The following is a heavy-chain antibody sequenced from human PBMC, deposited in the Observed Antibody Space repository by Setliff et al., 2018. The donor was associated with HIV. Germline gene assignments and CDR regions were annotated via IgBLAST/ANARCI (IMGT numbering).Heavy chain of an antibody. CDR3: ARETQTGTGSYLN. V-gene: IGHV1-46*01. CDR1: GYTFTNYY. J-gene: IGHJ4*02. Sequence: VASVKVSCKTSGYTFTNYYVNWVRQAPGQGLEWMGIINCENGDTTYAQNFKDRVTVTRDTSTSTVYMDLSSLRPEDTAVYYCARETQTGTGSYLNWGQGTLVTVSS. D-gene: IGHD3-10*01. CDR2: INCENGDT.